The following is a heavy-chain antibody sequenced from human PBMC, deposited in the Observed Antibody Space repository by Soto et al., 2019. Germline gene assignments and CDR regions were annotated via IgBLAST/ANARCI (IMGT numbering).Heavy chain of an antibody. D-gene: IGHD3-22*01. CDR3: ARDSGGYYEPLFDY. V-gene: IGHV3-74*01. J-gene: IGHJ4*02. Sequence: EVQLVESGGGLVQPGGSLRLSCAASGFTFSRYWMHWVRQAPGKGLVWVSRINSDGSSTSYADSVKGRFTISRDSAKNTLYLQMNSLRAEDTAVYYCARDSGGYYEPLFDYWGQGTLVTVSS. CDR1: GFTFSRYW. CDR2: INSDGSST.